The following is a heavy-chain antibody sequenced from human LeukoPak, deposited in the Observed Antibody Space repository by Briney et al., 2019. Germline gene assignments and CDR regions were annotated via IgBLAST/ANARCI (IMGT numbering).Heavy chain of an antibody. V-gene: IGHV3-7*01. CDR3: ARDDGSSWPGDYYYGMDV. CDR1: GFTFSSYW. Sequence: GGSLRLSCAASGFTFSSYWMSWVRQAPGKGLEWVANIKQDGSEKYYVDSVKGRFTISRDNAKNSLYLQMNSLRAEDTAVYYCARDDGSSWPGDYYYGMDVWGQGTTVTVSS. D-gene: IGHD6-13*01. CDR2: IKQDGSEK. J-gene: IGHJ6*02.